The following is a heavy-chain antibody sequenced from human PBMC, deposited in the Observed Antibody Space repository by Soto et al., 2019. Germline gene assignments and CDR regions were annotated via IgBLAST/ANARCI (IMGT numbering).Heavy chain of an antibody. CDR3: AREDGGCPLDS. CDR2: ITPSTGNA. J-gene: IGHJ5*01. Sequence: QAQLEQSGAEVKKPGASVKVSCKTFGYMFTAYNMHWVRQAPGQSPEWMGFITPSTGNAEYSQRFQGRVTLTRDTSATTVYMDLSSLRSEDTAVYYCAREDGGCPLDSWGQGTLVTVSS. D-gene: IGHD3-10*01. CDR1: GYMFTAYN. V-gene: IGHV1-3*01.